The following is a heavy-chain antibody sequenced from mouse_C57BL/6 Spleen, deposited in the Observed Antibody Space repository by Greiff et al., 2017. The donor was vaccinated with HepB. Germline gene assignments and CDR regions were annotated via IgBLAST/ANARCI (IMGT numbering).Heavy chain of an antibody. J-gene: IGHJ2*01. Sequence: VQLQQSGAELAKPGASVKLSCKASGYTFTSYWMHWVKQRPGQGLEWIGYINPSSGYTKYNQKFKDKATLTAVKSSSTAYMQLSSLTYEDSAVYYCARKGDWPYWGQGTTLTVSS. V-gene: IGHV1-7*01. D-gene: IGHD3-3*01. CDR2: INPSSGYT. CDR3: ARKGDWPY. CDR1: GYTFTSYW.